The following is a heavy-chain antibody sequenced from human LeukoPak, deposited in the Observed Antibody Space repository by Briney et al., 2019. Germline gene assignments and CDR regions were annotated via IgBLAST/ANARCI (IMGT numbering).Heavy chain of an antibody. Sequence: GGSLRLSCAASGFTFSSYSMNWVRQAPGKGLEWVSYISSSSSTIYYADSAKGRFTISRDNAKNSLYLQMNSLRAEDTAVYYCAIVYGMDVWGQGTTVTVSS. CDR1: GFTFSSYS. V-gene: IGHV3-48*01. CDR2: ISSSSSTI. CDR3: AIVYGMDV. J-gene: IGHJ6*02.